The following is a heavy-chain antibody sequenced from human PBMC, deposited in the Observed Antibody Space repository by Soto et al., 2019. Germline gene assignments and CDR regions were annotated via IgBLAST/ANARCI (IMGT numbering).Heavy chain of an antibody. CDR2: INPNGGIT. V-gene: IGHV1-46*01. D-gene: IGHD5-18*01. J-gene: IGHJ4*02. CDR3: ATSVNSAMAFDY. CDR1: GYTFTHYY. Sequence: QVQLVQSGAEVKKPGASVRVSCKASGYTFTHYYIHWVRHAPGQGLEWMGIINPNGGITTYAQKFRAGFTMTRDTCTSTVYMELSSLRSEDSAIYYCATSVNSAMAFDYWGQGTLVTVSS.